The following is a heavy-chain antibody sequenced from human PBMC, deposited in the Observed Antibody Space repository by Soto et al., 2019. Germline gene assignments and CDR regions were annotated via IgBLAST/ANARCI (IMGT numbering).Heavy chain of an antibody. CDR1: GYTFTSYA. CDR3: ARVPACSGGSCYLYFQH. D-gene: IGHD2-15*01. V-gene: IGHV1-3*01. Sequence: ASVKVSCKASGYTFTSYAVHWVRQAPGQRLEWMGWINAGNGNTKYSQKFQGRVTITRDTSASTAYMELSSLRSEDTAVYYCARVPACSGGSCYLYFQHWGQGTLVTVSS. CDR2: INAGNGNT. J-gene: IGHJ1*01.